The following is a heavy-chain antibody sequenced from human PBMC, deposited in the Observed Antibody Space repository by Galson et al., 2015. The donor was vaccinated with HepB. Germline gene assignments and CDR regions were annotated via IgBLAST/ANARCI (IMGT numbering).Heavy chain of an antibody. CDR3: ASESWGSFEF. V-gene: IGHV3-21*01. Sequence: SLRLSCAASDFTFTTHTMNWVRQAPGKGLEWVSSISGNSDYIYYADSVKGRFTISRDNAKNSLYLQMNSLRAEDTAVYYCASESWGSFEFWGQGTLVTVSS. CDR1: DFTFTTHT. J-gene: IGHJ4*02. CDR2: ISGNSDYI. D-gene: IGHD7-27*01.